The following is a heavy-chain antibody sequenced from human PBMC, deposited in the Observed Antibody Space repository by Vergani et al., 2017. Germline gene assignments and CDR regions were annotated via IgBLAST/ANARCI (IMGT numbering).Heavy chain of an antibody. CDR3: AKGGWNYWFDS. CDR2: INNNGDST. Sequence: EVQLLESGGDLVQPGGSLRLSCAASGFSFTTYAMSWVRQAPGKGLEWVSTINNNGDSTRYGDSVKGRFTISRDNSKSTLYLQMNSLRAEDTAIYYCAKGGWNYWFDSWGQGTLVIVS. D-gene: IGHD1-1*01. J-gene: IGHJ5*01. V-gene: IGHV3-23*01. CDR1: GFSFTTYA.